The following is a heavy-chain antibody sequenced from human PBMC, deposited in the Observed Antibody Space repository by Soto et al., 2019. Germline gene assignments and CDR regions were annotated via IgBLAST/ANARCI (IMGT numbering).Heavy chain of an antibody. D-gene: IGHD4-17*01. CDR1: GFSLTTGVAG. CDR2: IYWNDDS. V-gene: IGHV2-5*01. CDR3: AQRGYGNYPRDNWFDP. Sequence: QITLKESGPTLVKPTQTLTLTCTFAGFSLTTGVAGVVWIRQPPGKALEWLALIYWNDDSRYIPSLKSRLTITKDTSKNQVVLRMTNMDPVDTATYYCAQRGYGNYPRDNWFDPWGQGILVIVSS. J-gene: IGHJ5*02.